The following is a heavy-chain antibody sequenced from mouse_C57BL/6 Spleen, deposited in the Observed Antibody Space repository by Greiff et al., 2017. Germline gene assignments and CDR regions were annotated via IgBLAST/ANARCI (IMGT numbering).Heavy chain of an antibody. CDR3: ARLLRSTGYFDV. D-gene: IGHD1-1*01. CDR1: GYTFTSYW. Sequence: VQLQQPGAELVKPGASVKLSCKASGYTFTSYWMHWVKQRPGQGLEWIGMIHPNSGSTNYNEKFKSKATLTVDKSSSTAYMQLSSLTSEDSAVYYCARLLRSTGYFDVWGTGTTVTVSS. CDR2: IHPNSGST. V-gene: IGHV1-64*01. J-gene: IGHJ1*03.